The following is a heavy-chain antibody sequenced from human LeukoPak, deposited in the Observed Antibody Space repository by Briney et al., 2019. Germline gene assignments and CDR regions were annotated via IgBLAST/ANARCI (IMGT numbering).Heavy chain of an antibody. J-gene: IGHJ4*02. CDR3: ATQRGSYLWGTDFDY. CDR1: GYTFTGYY. Sequence: ASVKVSCKASGYTFTGYYMHWVRQAPGQGLEWMGWINPNSGDTKYAQKFQGRVTMTRDTSISTAYMELSRLRSDDAAVYYCATQRGSYLWGTDFDYWGQGTLVTVSS. CDR2: INPNSGDT. V-gene: IGHV1-2*02. D-gene: IGHD3-16*01.